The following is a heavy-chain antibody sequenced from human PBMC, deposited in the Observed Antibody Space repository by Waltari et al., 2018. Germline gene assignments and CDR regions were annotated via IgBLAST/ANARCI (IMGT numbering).Heavy chain of an antibody. CDR3: ARDLLEMTTIIGGY. Sequence: QVQLVQSGAEVKKPGSSVKVSCKASGGTFSSYAISWVRQAPGQGLEWMGRSLPSFGTDNHAPKFQGRVTITADKSTSTAYIALIILRSDDTAVYYCARDLLEMTTIIGGYWGQGTLVTVSS. V-gene: IGHV1-69*08. D-gene: IGHD3-3*01. CDR2: SLPSFGTD. CDR1: GGTFSSYA. J-gene: IGHJ4*02.